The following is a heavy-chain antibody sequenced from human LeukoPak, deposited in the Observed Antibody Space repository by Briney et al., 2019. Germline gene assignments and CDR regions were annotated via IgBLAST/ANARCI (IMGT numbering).Heavy chain of an antibody. CDR1: GFTFSTYW. Sequence: GGSLRLSCAASGFTFSTYWMHWVRQAPGKGLVWVSRIKSDGSTNYADSVKGRFTISRDNSKNTLYLQMNSLRAEDTAVYYCVVTVTYYYYYYMDVWGKGTTVTVSS. D-gene: IGHD5-18*01. J-gene: IGHJ6*03. V-gene: IGHV3-74*01. CDR3: VVTVTYYYYYYMDV. CDR2: IKSDGST.